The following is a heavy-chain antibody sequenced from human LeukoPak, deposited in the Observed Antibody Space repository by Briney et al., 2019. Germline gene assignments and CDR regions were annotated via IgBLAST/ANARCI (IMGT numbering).Heavy chain of an antibody. D-gene: IGHD1-26*01. Sequence: ASVKVSCKASGYTFTGYYMHWVRQAPGQGLEWMGWINPNSGGTNYAQKFQGRVTMTRDTSISTAYMELSSLRSDDTAVYYCARDREWELSEFDYWGQGTLVTVSS. CDR3: ARDREWELSEFDY. CDR1: GYTFTGYY. CDR2: INPNSGGT. J-gene: IGHJ4*02. V-gene: IGHV1-2*02.